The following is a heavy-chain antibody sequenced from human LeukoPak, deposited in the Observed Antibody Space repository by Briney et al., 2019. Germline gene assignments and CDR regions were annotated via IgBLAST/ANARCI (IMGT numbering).Heavy chain of an antibody. CDR3: VKEYSGYDFDY. CDR2: TSGSGVNS. V-gene: IGHV3-23*01. D-gene: IGHD5-12*01. CDR1: GFTLRSYD. J-gene: IGHJ4*02. Sequence: GGSLRLSCAASGFTLRSYDMSWVRQAPGKGLEWVAATSGSGVNSYYADSVRGRLTISRDNSQNTLYLQMDSLRAEDTALYYCVKEYSGYDFDYWGQGTLVTVSS.